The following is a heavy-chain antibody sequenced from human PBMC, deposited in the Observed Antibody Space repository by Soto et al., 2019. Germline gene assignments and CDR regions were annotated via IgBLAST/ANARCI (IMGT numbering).Heavy chain of an antibody. Sequence: GESLKISCKGSGYTFTTFWIGWVRQKPGGGLEWMGRVDPNDSFATYSPSFEGHVSISVDKSTNIVYLQWRSLRASDTATYYCARHQSGSGNSNFDFWGQGTPVTVSS. CDR2: VDPNDSFA. J-gene: IGHJ4*02. V-gene: IGHV5-10-1*01. CDR1: GYTFTTFW. CDR3: ARHQSGSGNSNFDF. D-gene: IGHD3-10*01.